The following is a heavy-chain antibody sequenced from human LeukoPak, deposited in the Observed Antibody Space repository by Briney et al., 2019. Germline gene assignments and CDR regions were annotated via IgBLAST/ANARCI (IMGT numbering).Heavy chain of an antibody. V-gene: IGHV3-66*01. Sequence: GGSLRLSCAASGFTVSSNYMSWVRQAPGKGLEWVSVIYSGGSTYYADSVKGRFTISRDNSKNTLYLQMNSLRAEDTAVYYCAKSREKGYDFWSGYYSLDYWGQGTLVTVSS. D-gene: IGHD3-3*01. J-gene: IGHJ4*02. CDR3: AKSREKGYDFWSGYYSLDY. CDR2: IYSGGST. CDR1: GFTVSSNY.